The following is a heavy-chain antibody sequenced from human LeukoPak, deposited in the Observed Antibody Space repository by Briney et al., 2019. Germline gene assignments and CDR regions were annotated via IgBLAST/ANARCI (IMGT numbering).Heavy chain of an antibody. D-gene: IGHD6-19*01. V-gene: IGHV3-48*01. CDR2: ISSSSNTI. J-gene: IGHJ3*02. CDR3: ARDRSGWDAFDI. Sequence: GGSLRLSCAGFGFTFSSYSMNWVRQAPGKGLEWVSYISSSSNTIYYADSVKGRFTISRDNAKNSLYLQMNSLRAEDTAVYYCARDRSGWDAFDIWGQGTMVTVSS. CDR1: GFTFSSYS.